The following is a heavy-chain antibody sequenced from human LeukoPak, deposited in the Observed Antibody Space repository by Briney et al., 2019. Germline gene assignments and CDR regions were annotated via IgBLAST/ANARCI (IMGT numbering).Heavy chain of an antibody. D-gene: IGHD3-22*01. J-gene: IGHJ4*02. Sequence: GGSLRLSCAASGFTFSNYAMHWVRQAPGKGLEWVAFIHYDGSNKYYADSVKGRATISRGNSKNTLYLQMNSLRAEDTAVYYCAKDRRGYYDSSGHYFDYWGQGTLVTVSS. CDR3: AKDRRGYYDSSGHYFDY. V-gene: IGHV3-30*02. CDR2: IHYDGSNK. CDR1: GFTFSNYA.